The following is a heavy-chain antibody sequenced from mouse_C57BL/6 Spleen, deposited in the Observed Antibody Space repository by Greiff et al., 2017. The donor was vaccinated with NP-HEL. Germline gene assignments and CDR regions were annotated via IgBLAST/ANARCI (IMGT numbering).Heavy chain of an antibody. Sequence: QVQLQQSGAELVRPGTSVKVSCKASGYAFTNYLIEWVKQRPGQGLEWIGVINPGSGGTNYNEKFKGKATLTADKSSSTAYMQLSSLTSEDSAVYFCARDGSHYYAMDYWGQGTSVTVSS. D-gene: IGHD1-1*01. CDR3: ARDGSHYYAMDY. CDR2: INPGSGGT. CDR1: GYAFTNYL. J-gene: IGHJ4*01. V-gene: IGHV1-54*01.